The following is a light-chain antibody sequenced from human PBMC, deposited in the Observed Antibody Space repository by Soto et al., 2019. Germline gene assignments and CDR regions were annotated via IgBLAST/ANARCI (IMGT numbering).Light chain of an antibody. CDR2: DAS. J-gene: IGKJ2*01. V-gene: IGKV3-11*01. CDR1: QSVSNY. CDR3: QQRSSWYS. Sequence: EIVVTQSPATLSLSPGEGATLSCRASQSVSNYIAWYQQKPGQAPRVLIYDASNRAAGVPARFSGSGSGTDFTLTISSLEPEDFAVYYCQQRSSWYSFGQGTKVDIK.